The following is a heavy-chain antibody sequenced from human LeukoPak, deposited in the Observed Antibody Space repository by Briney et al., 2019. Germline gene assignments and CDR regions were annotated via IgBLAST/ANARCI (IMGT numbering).Heavy chain of an antibody. Sequence: SETLSLTCAVYGGSFSGYYWSWIRQPPGKGLEWIGYIYYRGSTNYNPSLKSRVTISVDTSKNQFSLKLSSVTAADTAVYYCAREWGDGYNLFDYWGQGTLVTVSS. J-gene: IGHJ4*02. CDR2: IYYRGST. CDR3: AREWGDGYNLFDY. CDR1: GGSFSGYY. D-gene: IGHD5-24*01. V-gene: IGHV4-59*01.